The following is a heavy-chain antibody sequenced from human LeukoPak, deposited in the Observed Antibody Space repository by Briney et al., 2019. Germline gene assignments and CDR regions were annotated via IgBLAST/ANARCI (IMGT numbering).Heavy chain of an antibody. CDR3: AREGSLPGFED. CDR1: GGSISSGGYY. J-gene: IGHJ4*02. Sequence: KPSETLSLTCTVSGGSISSGGYYWSWIRQHPGKCLEWIGYIYYSGSTYYNPSLKSRVTISVDTSKNQFSLKLSSVTAADTAVYYCAREGSLPGFEDWGQGTLVTVSS. D-gene: IGHD2-2*01. V-gene: IGHV4-31*03. CDR2: IYYSGST.